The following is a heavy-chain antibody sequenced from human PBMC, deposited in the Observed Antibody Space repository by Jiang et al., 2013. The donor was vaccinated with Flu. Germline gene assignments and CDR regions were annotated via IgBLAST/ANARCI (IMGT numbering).Heavy chain of an antibody. CDR1: GYTFTSYD. D-gene: IGHD2-2*01. CDR2: MNPNSGNT. J-gene: IGHJ6*02. CDR3: ARVRIVVVPAAMGRRYYYYGMDV. V-gene: IGHV1-8*01. Sequence: SGAEVKKPGASVKVSCKASGYTFTSYDINWVRQATGQGLEWMGWMNPNSGNTGYAQKFQGRVTMTRNTSISTAYMELSSLRSEDTAVYYCARVRIVVVPAAMGRRYYYYGMDVWGQGTTVTVSS.